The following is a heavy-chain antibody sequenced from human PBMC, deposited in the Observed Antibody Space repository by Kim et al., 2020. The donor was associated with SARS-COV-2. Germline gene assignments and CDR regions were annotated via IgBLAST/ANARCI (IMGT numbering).Heavy chain of an antibody. CDR3: AKSAGGGYFAWLLGY. D-gene: IGHD3-9*01. CDR2: ISGSGGST. CDR1: GFTFSSYA. J-gene: IGHJ4*02. V-gene: IGHV3-23*01. Sequence: GGSLRLSCAASGFTFSSYAMSWVRQAPGKGLEWVSAISGSGGSTYYADSVKGRFTISRDNTKNTLYLQMNSLRAEDTAVYYCAKSAGGGYFAWLLGYWGQGTLVTVSS.